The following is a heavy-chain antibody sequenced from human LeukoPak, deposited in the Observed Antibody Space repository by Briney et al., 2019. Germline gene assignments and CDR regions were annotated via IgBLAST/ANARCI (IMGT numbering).Heavy chain of an antibody. CDR3: ARQGPYTAMAY. J-gene: IGHJ4*02. V-gene: IGHV3-30-3*01. D-gene: IGHD5-18*01. Sequence: PGGSLRLSCAASGFTLSSYAVHWVRQAPGKGLEWVAVISSDGSNKYYADSVKGRLTISRDNSKNTLYPQMNSLRAEDSAVYYCARQGPYTAMAYWGQGTLVTVLS. CDR2: ISSDGSNK. CDR1: GFTLSSYA.